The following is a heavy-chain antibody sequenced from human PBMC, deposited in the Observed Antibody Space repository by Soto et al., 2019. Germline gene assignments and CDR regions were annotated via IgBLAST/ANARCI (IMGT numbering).Heavy chain of an antibody. CDR2: IANDGTNR. Sequence: QAQLVESGGGVVQPGRSLRLSCAASQFTFSTYGMHWLRQAPGKGLEWVAVIANDGTNRYYLDSVKGRFTISRDNSKNMLYLQMNSLRADDTAVYYCAKETILGHIYNGLDVWGQGTTVTVSS. CDR1: QFTFSTYG. CDR3: AKETILGHIYNGLDV. D-gene: IGHD2-15*01. J-gene: IGHJ6*02. V-gene: IGHV3-30*18.